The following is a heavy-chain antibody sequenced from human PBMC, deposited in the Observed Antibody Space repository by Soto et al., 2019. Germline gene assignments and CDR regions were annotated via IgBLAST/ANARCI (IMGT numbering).Heavy chain of an antibody. CDR3: ARGGGGYCISTSCWPY. CDR1: GGTFSSYA. Sequence: QVQLVQSGAEVKKPGSSVKVSCKASGGTFSSYAISWVRQAPGQGLEWMGGIIPILGTANYAQKFQGRVTITADESTSTADRELSSLRSEDTAVYYCARGGGGYCISTSCWPYWGQGTLVTVSS. J-gene: IGHJ4*02. CDR2: IIPILGTA. D-gene: IGHD2-2*03. V-gene: IGHV1-69*12.